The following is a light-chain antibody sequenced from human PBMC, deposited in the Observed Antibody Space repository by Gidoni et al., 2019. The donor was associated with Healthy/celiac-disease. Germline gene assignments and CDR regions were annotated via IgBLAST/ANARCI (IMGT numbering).Light chain of an antibody. CDR3: QSADSSGTWV. J-gene: IGLJ3*02. CDR1: ALPKQY. V-gene: IGLV3-25*03. CDR2: KDR. Sequence: SYELTQPPSVEVSPGQTARITCSGDALPKQYAYWYQQKPGQAPVLVIYKDRERPSGIPERFSGSSSGTTVTLTISGVQAEDEADYYCQSADSSGTWVFGGGTKLTVL.